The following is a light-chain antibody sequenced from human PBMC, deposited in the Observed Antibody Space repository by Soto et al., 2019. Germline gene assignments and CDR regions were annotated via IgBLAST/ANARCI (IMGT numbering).Light chain of an antibody. CDR1: QSISSY. J-gene: IGKJ1*01. CDR3: QQSYSTPWT. CDR2: AAS. Sequence: DIQMTQSPSSLSASVGDRVTITCRASQSISSYLNWYQQKPGKAPKLLIYAASSLQSGVQSRFSGRGSGTDFTLTISSLQPEDFATYYCQQSYSTPWTFGQGTKVEIK. V-gene: IGKV1-39*01.